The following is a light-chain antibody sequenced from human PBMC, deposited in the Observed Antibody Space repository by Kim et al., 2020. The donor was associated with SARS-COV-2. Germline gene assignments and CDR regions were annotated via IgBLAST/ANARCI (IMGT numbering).Light chain of an antibody. J-gene: IGKJ1*01. CDR3: QQSYSTPPT. Sequence: DIQMTQSPSSLSASVGDRVTITCRASQSISIYLNWYQQKPGKAPKLLIYATSSLQSGVPSRFSGSGSGTDFTLTISSLQPEDFATYYCQQSYSTPPTFGRGTKVDIK. V-gene: IGKV1-39*01. CDR2: ATS. CDR1: QSISIY.